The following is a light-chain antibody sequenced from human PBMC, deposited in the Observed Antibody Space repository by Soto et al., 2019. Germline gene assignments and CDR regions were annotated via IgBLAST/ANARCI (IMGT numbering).Light chain of an antibody. J-gene: IGLJ3*02. CDR3: CSYAPRGTPNVL. Sequence: QSALTQPASMSGSPGQSITISCTGTSSDVGNYNLVSWYQQHPGKAPKLMIYEVNKRPSGVSNRFSGSKSGNTASLTISGLQSEYEDDYYCCSYAPRGTPNVLFGGGTKFTVL. V-gene: IGLV2-23*02. CDR2: EVN. CDR1: SSDVGNYNL.